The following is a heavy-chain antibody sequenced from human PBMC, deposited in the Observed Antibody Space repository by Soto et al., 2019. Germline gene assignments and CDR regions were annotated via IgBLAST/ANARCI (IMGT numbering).Heavy chain of an antibody. CDR3: AKDVSSRRWFDP. V-gene: IGHV4-4*07. J-gene: IGHJ5*02. Sequence: QVQLQESGPGLVKPSETLSLTCAVSGASIRSYHWSWIRQPAGKGLEWIGRMQHPGNTNYNPSLKTRVTMSVDTSKNQISLKMTSVTAADTAVYFCAKDVSSRRWFDPWGQGIVVIVSS. CDR2: MQHPGNT. D-gene: IGHD3-16*01. CDR1: GASIRSYH.